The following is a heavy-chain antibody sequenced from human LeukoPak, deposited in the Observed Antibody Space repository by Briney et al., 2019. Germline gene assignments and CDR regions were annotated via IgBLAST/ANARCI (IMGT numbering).Heavy chain of an antibody. CDR3: ARRGGSGGSFDY. CDR2: IYSSGT. D-gene: IGHD3-10*01. J-gene: IGHJ4*02. Sequence: SETLSLTCTVSGGSISSNSYHWGWIRQPPGKGLEWIGNIYSSGTSYNPSLKSRVAISVDTSKNQFSLKMNSVTAADTAVYYCARRGGSGGSFDYWGQGTLVTVSS. V-gene: IGHV4-39*01. CDR1: GGSISSNSYH.